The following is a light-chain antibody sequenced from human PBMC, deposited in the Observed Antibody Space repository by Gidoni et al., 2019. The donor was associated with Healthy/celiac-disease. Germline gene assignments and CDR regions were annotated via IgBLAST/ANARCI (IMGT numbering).Light chain of an antibody. V-gene: IGLV2-23*02. J-gene: IGLJ3*02. CDR2: EVS. Sequence: QSALTQPASVSGSPGQSITISCTGTSSDVGSYNLVSWYQQQPGKAPKLMIYEVSKRPSGVSNRFSGYKSGNTASLTISGLQAEDEADYYCCSYAGSSTFVFGGGTKLTVL. CDR3: CSYAGSSTFV. CDR1: SSDVGSYNL.